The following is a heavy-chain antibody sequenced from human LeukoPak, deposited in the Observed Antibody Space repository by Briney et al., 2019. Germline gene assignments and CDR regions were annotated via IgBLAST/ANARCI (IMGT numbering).Heavy chain of an antibody. V-gene: IGHV4-59*01. Sequence: SETLSFTCTVSGGSIGSYYWSWIRQPPGKGLEWIGFIYDSGGTNYNPSLKSRVTISVDTSKNQFSLKLSSVTAADTAVYYCAREVRYGGDPNDAFDIWGQGTMVTVSS. CDR1: GGSIGSYY. D-gene: IGHD4-17*01. J-gene: IGHJ3*02. CDR2: IYDSGGT. CDR3: AREVRYGGDPNDAFDI.